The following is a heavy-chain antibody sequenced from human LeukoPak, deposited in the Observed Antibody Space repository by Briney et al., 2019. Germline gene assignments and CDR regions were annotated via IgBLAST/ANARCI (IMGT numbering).Heavy chain of an antibody. Sequence: PSETLSLTCTVSGGSISSYYWSWIRQPAGKGLEWIGRIYTSGSTNYNPSLKSRVTMSVDTSKNQFSLKLSSVTAADTAVYYCARDGYCSGGSCYSPPGWFDPWGQGTLVTVSS. D-gene: IGHD2-15*01. CDR3: ARDGYCSGGSCYSPPGWFDP. CDR1: GGSISSYY. CDR2: IYTSGST. V-gene: IGHV4-4*07. J-gene: IGHJ5*02.